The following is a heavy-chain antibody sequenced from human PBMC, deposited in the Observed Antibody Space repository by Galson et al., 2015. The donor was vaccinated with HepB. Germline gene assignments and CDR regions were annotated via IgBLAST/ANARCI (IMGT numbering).Heavy chain of an antibody. Sequence: SLRLSCAASGSTFSSYSMNWVRQAPGKGLEWVSYISSSSSTIYYADSVKGRFTISRDNAKNSLYLQMNSLRDEDTAVYYCARSPCSGGSCYRGYFDYWGQGTLVTVSS. D-gene: IGHD2-15*01. CDR1: GSTFSSYS. CDR2: ISSSSSTI. V-gene: IGHV3-48*02. J-gene: IGHJ4*02. CDR3: ARSPCSGGSCYRGYFDY.